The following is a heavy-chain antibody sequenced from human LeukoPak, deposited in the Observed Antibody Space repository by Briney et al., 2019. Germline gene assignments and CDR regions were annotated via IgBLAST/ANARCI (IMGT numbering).Heavy chain of an antibody. CDR1: GFIFRSYS. CDR3: AKDRSAAASYCFDY. D-gene: IGHD6-13*01. V-gene: IGHV3-23*01. CDR2: ISGSDNSA. J-gene: IGHJ4*02. Sequence: PGGSLRHSCAASGFIFRSYSMNWVRQAPGKGLEWVSSISGSDNSAYFADSVKGRFTISIDNSKNTLSLQMNSLRAEDTAVYYCAKDRSAAASYCFDYWGQGTPVTVSS.